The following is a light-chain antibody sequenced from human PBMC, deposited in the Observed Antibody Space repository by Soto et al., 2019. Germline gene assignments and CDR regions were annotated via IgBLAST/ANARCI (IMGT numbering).Light chain of an antibody. V-gene: IGKV3-15*01. CDR2: GAS. CDR3: QQYNKWPPYT. CDR1: QSVSSN. Sequence: EIVMTQSPANLSVSPGERATLSCRASQSVSSNLAWYQQKPGQGPRLLIYGASTRVTGIPARFSGSGSGTEFTLTISSLQSEDFAVYYCQQYNKWPPYTFGQGTKVEIK. J-gene: IGKJ2*01.